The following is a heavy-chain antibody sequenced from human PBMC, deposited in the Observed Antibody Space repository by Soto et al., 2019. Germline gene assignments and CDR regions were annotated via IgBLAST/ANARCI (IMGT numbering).Heavy chain of an antibody. V-gene: IGHV1-46*01. CDR3: ARDPPNMHSGYFYPSWYFDL. D-gene: IGHD3-22*01. CDR1: GYTFTSYY. J-gene: IGHJ2*01. Sequence: QVQLVQSGAEVKKPGASVKVSCKASGYTFTSYYMHWVRQAPGQGLAWMGIINPSGGSTSYAQKYQGRVTMTRDTSTSTVYMELSSLRSEDTAVYYCARDPPNMHSGYFYPSWYFDLWGRGTLVTVSS. CDR2: INPSGGST.